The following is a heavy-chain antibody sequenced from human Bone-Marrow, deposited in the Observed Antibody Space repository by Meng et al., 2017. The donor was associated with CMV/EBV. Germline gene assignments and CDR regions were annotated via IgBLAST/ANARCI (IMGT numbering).Heavy chain of an antibody. CDR1: GYIFTGYY. D-gene: IGHD5-18*01. Sequence: ASVKVSCKASGYIFTGYYMHWVRQAPGQGLEWMGWINPNSGGTNFAQKFQGRVTMTRDTSINTAYMELSWLRSDDTAVYYCATGPSTAMVLYYYYYDMDVWGQGTTVTASS. CDR3: ATGPSTAMVLYYYYYDMDV. J-gene: IGHJ6*02. CDR2: INPNSGGT. V-gene: IGHV1-2*02.